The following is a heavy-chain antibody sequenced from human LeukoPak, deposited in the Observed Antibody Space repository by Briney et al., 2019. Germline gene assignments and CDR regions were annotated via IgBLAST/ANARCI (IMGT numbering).Heavy chain of an antibody. D-gene: IGHD3-9*01. CDR3: AREGYDILTGFRLYYFDY. Sequence: GSSVKVSCKASGGTFSSYAISWVRQAPGQGLEWMGGIIPIFGTANYAQKFQGRVTITTDESTSTAYMELSSLRSEDTAVYYCAREGYDILTGFRLYYFDYWGQGTLVTASS. V-gene: IGHV1-69*05. J-gene: IGHJ4*02. CDR1: GGTFSSYA. CDR2: IIPIFGTA.